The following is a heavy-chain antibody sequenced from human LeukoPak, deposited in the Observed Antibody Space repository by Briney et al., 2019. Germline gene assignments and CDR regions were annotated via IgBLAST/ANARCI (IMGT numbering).Heavy chain of an antibody. Sequence: ASVKVSCTASGYTFTGYYMHWVRQAPGQGLEWMGWINPNSGGTNYAQKFQGRVTMTRDTSISTVYMELSRLRSDDTAVYYCARRIVVVPAAPPRYWGQGTLVTVSS. D-gene: IGHD2-2*01. CDR1: GYTFTGYY. CDR2: INPNSGGT. J-gene: IGHJ4*02. V-gene: IGHV1-2*02. CDR3: ARRIVVVPAAPPRY.